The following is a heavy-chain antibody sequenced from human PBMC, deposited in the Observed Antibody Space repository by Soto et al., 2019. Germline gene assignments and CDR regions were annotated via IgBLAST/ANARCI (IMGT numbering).Heavy chain of an antibody. J-gene: IGHJ5*02. Sequence: VGSLRLSCAVSGFTFGDSYMSWIRQAPGKGLEWLSYISPGSRYPAYADSVKGRFTISRDNAKRSLYLQMMSLTAEDTAIYYCVRGGGGGLFDPWGQGTMVTVSS. V-gene: IGHV3-11*06. D-gene: IGHD2-15*01. CDR2: ISPGSRYP. CDR1: GFTFGDSY. CDR3: VRGGGGGLFDP.